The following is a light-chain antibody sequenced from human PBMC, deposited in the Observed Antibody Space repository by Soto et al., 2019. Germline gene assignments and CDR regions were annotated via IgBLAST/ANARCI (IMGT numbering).Light chain of an antibody. Sequence: DIQMTQSPSSLSASVGDRVIITCRASQDIHNYLTWFQQKPGKAPKSLIFAASGLQSGVPSRFSGSASGTDFTLTISSLQPEDVATYYCQQYKTYPITFGQGTRLEI. CDR3: QQYKTYPIT. J-gene: IGKJ5*01. CDR2: AAS. CDR1: QDIHNY. V-gene: IGKV1-16*01.